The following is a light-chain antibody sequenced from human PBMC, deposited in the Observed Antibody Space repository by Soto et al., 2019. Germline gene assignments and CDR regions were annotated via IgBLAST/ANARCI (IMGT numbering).Light chain of an antibody. Sequence: DIQLTQSPSSLSASVGDRVTIICRASQSISTYLNWYQQKPGKAPTLLITAASTLETGVPSRFSGRGSGTSFTINIRSLQPEDFATYYCQQSYGKPLLTLGGGTRVDIK. V-gene: IGKV1-39*01. J-gene: IGKJ4*01. CDR1: QSISTY. CDR2: AAS. CDR3: QQSYGKPLLT.